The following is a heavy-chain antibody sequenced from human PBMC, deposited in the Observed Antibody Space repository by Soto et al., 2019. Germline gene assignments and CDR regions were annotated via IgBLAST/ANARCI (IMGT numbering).Heavy chain of an antibody. CDR1: GYTFTSYD. J-gene: IGHJ4*02. CDR3: ARARLSVWGSYRYRHLDY. CDR2: MNPNSGNT. V-gene: IGHV1-8*01. Sequence: ASVKVSCKASGYTFTSYDINWVRQATGQGLEWMGWMNPNSGNTGYAQKFQGRVTMTRNTSISTAYMELSSLRSEDTAVYYCARARLSVWGSYRYRHLDYWGQGTLVTAPQ. D-gene: IGHD3-16*02.